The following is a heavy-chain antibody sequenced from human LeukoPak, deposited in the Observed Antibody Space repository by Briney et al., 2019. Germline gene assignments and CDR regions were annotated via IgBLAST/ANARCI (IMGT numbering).Heavy chain of an antibody. V-gene: IGHV1-2*02. CDR1: GYTFTAYY. CDR3: ARPQDHGGNVENFNI. D-gene: IGHD4-23*01. CDR2: INPNSGGT. Sequence: GASVTVSCKASGYTFTAYYIHWVRQAPGQGLEWMGWINPNSGGTNYALKFRGGVTMTRDTSISTASMELSRLISDDTAVYYCARPQDHGGNVENFNIWGQGTMVTVSS. J-gene: IGHJ3*02.